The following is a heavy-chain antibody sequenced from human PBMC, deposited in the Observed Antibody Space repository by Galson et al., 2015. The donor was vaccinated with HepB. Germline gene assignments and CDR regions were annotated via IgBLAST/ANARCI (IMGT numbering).Heavy chain of an antibody. CDR1: GYTLTELS. V-gene: IGHV1-24*01. J-gene: IGHJ1*01. CDR2: FDPEDGET. D-gene: IGHD3-22*01. Sequence: SVKVSCKVSGYTLTELSMHWVRQAPGKGLEWMGGFDPEDGETIYAQKFQGRVTMTEDTSTDTAYMELSSLRSEDTAVYYCATGLAYDSSGYYYPRPFQHWGQGTLVTVSS. CDR3: ATGLAYDSSGYYYPRPFQH.